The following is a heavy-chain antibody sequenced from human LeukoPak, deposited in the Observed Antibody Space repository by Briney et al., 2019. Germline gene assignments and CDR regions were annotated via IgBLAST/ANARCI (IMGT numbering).Heavy chain of an antibody. CDR3: ASAQGYYYYYGMDV. Sequence: GGFLRLSCAASGFTFSSYWMSWVRQAPGKGLEWVANIKQDGSEKYYVDSVKGRFTISRDNAKNSLYLQMNSLRAEDTAVYYCASAQGYYYYYGMDVWGQGTTVTVSS. CDR2: IKQDGSEK. V-gene: IGHV3-7*01. CDR1: GFTFSSYW. J-gene: IGHJ6*02.